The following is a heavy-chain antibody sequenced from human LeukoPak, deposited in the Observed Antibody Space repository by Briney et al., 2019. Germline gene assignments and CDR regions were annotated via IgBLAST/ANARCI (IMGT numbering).Heavy chain of an antibody. CDR2: ISPDGNYI. D-gene: IGHD6-19*01. CDR3: VPQRDHRVAVAGSFDN. CDR1: GFTFSNFA. J-gene: IGHJ4*02. Sequence: PGGSLRLSCAASGFTFSNFAMSWVRQTPGTGLAWLSAISPDGNYIYYADSVKGRFTTSRDNSKNTLYLQMTSLRVEDTAVYFCVPQRDHRVAVAGSFDNWGQGTLISVSP. V-gene: IGHV3-23*01.